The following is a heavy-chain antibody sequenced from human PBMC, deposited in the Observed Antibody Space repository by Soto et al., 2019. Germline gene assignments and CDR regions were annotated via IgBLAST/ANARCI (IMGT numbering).Heavy chain of an antibody. V-gene: IGHV4-59*01. Sequence: PSETRSLTSPFSAKTISRYAWSSIRQPPGKGLEWIGQMYYSGSTIYNPAFKSRVTISVDTSKNQFSLKLNSVTTADTAVYYCARDLWGYCGTDCYPLDVWGQGTTVTVSS. CDR2: MYYSGST. CDR3: ARDLWGYCGTDCYPLDV. D-gene: IGHD2-21*02. J-gene: IGHJ6*02. CDR1: AKTISRYA.